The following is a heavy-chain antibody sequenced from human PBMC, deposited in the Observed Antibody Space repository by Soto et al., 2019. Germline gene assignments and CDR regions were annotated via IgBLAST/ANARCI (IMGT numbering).Heavy chain of an antibody. CDR3: AGGRGWYDY. V-gene: IGHV1-3*01. CDR2: IDAGNGKT. CDR1: GYIFNRYV. J-gene: IGHJ4*02. D-gene: IGHD6-19*01. Sequence: QVQLVQSGDEVKKPGASVKVSCKASGYIFNRYVMHWVRQAPGQRPEWMGWIDAGNGKTKYSEKFQGRVTITRDTSASTAYLELTTLRSEDTAVYYCAGGRGWYDYWGQGTQV.